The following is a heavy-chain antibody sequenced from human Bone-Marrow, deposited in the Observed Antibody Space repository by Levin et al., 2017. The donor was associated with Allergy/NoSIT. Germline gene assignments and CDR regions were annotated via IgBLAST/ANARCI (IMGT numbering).Heavy chain of an antibody. V-gene: IGHV3-74*01. Sequence: PGGSLRLSCAASGFRFSAYWMQWVRQVPGKGLVWVSRLRTDGGETKYADSVEGRFTISRDNAKNTLYLQMNSLRPEDTAVYYCAREGPTVTTPMDVWGQGTTVIVSS. J-gene: IGHJ6*02. CDR3: AREGPTVTTPMDV. CDR2: LRTDGGET. D-gene: IGHD4-17*01. CDR1: GFRFSAYW.